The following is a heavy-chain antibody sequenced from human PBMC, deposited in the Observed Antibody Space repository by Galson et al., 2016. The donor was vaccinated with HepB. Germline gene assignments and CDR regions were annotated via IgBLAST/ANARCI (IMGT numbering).Heavy chain of an antibody. CDR2: IYWDDDK. J-gene: IGHJ4*02. D-gene: IGHD3-9*01. V-gene: IGHV2-5*02. Sequence: PALVKPPQTLTLTCTFSGFSLRTSAVGVGWIRQPPGKALEWLALIYWDDDKRYSPSLKSRLTITKDTSKNQVVLTMTNMDPVDTATYYCAHRREYDMLTGSPSRYFDSWGQGTLVTVSS. CDR1: GFSLRTSAVG. CDR3: AHRREYDMLTGSPSRYFDS.